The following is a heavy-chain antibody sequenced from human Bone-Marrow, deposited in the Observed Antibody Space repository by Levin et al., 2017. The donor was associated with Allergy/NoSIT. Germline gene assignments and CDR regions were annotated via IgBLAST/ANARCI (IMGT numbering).Heavy chain of an antibody. CDR2: IKTDADGGTT. Sequence: PGGSLRLSCEVSGFTFSHNWMSWVRQAPGKGLEWLGRIKTDADGGTTDYAAPVKGRLIVSRDDSKSMVYLQTNSLRIEDTAMYYCTTGYRNYWYFDLWGRGTLVTVSS. V-gene: IGHV3-15*01. D-gene: IGHD2-2*02. CDR3: TTGYRNYWYFDL. CDR1: GFTFSHNW. J-gene: IGHJ2*01.